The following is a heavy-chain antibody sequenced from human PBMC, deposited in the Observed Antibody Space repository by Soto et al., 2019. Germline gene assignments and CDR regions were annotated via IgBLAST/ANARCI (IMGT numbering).Heavy chain of an antibody. CDR1: GGTFNSYA. D-gene: IGHD3-9*01. CDR3: ARGWSYDILTAYSY. CDR2: IIPMFGTA. Sequence: SVKVSCKASGGTFNSYAISWVRQAPGQGLEWMGGIIPMFGTANYAQKFKGRVTITADESTSTGYMELSSLRSEDTAVYYCARGWSYDILTAYSYWGQGTLVTVSS. V-gene: IGHV1-69*13. J-gene: IGHJ4*02.